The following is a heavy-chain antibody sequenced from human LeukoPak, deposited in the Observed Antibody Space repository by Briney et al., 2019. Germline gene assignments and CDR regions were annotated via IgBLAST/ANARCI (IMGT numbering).Heavy chain of an antibody. CDR2: TSHSGSA. CDR3: ARDVGATVHGY. V-gene: IGHV4-34*01. J-gene: IGHJ4*02. CDR1: GVPFNDYY. Sequence: SETLSLTCAVSGVPFNDYYWSWIRQPPGRGLEWIGETSHSGSANYMPSLKSRVTISVDMSKNQVSLRLISVTAADTAVYYCARDVGATVHGYWGQGTLVTVSS. D-gene: IGHD1-26*01.